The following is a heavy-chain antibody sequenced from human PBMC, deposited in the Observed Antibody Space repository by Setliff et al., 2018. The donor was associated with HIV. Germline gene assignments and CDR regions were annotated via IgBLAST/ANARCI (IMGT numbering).Heavy chain of an antibody. V-gene: IGHV1-8*01. CDR3: ATIREYYYDSSGQEYFQH. Sequence: ASVKVSRKASGYSFTTFDVNWVRQATGQGLEWMGWMNPNSGNTGYAQNFQGRVSMTRNTSITTAYMDLSSLTSEDTAMYYCATIREYYYDSSGQEYFQHWGHGTLVTVSS. CDR2: MNPNSGNT. D-gene: IGHD3-22*01. CDR1: GYSFTTFD. J-gene: IGHJ1*01.